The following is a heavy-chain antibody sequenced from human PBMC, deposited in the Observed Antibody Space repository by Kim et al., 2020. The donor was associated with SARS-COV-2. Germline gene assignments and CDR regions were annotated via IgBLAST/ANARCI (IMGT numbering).Heavy chain of an antibody. V-gene: IGHV3-30*04. CDR1: GFTFSSYA. CDR3: ARERSSSSWYWGIDGFDI. CDR2: ISYDGSNK. Sequence: GGSLRLSCAASGFTFSSYAMHWVRQAPGKGLEWVAVISYDGSNKYYADSVKGRFTISRDISKNTLYLQMNSLRTEDTAVYYCARERSSSSWYWGIDGFDIWGQGTMVTVSS. J-gene: IGHJ3*02. D-gene: IGHD6-13*01.